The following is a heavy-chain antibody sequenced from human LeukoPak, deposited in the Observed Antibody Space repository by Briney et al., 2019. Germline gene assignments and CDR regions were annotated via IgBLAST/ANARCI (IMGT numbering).Heavy chain of an antibody. V-gene: IGHV3-23*01. CDR2: ISGSGGST. D-gene: IGHD3-3*01. J-gene: IGHJ6*03. Sequence: PGGSLRLSCAASGFTFSSYAMSWVRQAPGKGLEWVSTISGSGGSTYYADSVKGRFTISRDNSKNTLYLQMNSLRAEDTAVYYCAKDLVRFLEWLLYPGPYYMDVWGKGTTVTVSS. CDR1: GFTFSSYA. CDR3: AKDLVRFLEWLLYPGPYYMDV.